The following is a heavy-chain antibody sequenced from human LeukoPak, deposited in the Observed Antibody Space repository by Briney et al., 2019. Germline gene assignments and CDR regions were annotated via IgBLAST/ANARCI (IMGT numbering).Heavy chain of an antibody. Sequence: ASVKVSCKASGYTLTDYYMHWVRQAPGQGLEWMGRINPNSGGTNYAQKFQGRVTMTRDTSTSTVYMELSSLRSEDTAVYYCARDRGSGPNDYWGQGTLVTVSS. CDR3: ARDRGSGPNDY. V-gene: IGHV1-2*06. D-gene: IGHD6-19*01. CDR2: INPNSGGT. CDR1: GYTLTDYY. J-gene: IGHJ4*02.